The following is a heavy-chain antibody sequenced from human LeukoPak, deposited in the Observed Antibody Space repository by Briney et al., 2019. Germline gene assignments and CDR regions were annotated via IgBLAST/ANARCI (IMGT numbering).Heavy chain of an antibody. Sequence: SETLSLTCTVSGGSISSYYWSWIRQPPGKGLEWIGYIYDSGNTNNNPSLKSRVTISVDTSKNQFSLKLSSVTAADTAVYYCARVICSGDGCYPPSAVDIWGQGTMVTVSS. V-gene: IGHV4-59*08. J-gene: IGHJ3*02. CDR2: IYDSGNT. CDR1: GGSISSYY. D-gene: IGHD2-15*01. CDR3: ARVICSGDGCYPPSAVDI.